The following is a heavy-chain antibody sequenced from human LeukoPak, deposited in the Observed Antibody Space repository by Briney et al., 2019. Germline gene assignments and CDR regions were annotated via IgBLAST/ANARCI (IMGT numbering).Heavy chain of an antibody. CDR2: INHSGST. J-gene: IGHJ4*02. CDR3: AREEPYGEVDY. Sequence: SETLSLTCAVYGGSFSGYYWSWIRQPPGKGLEWIGEINHSGSTNYNPSLKSRVTISVDTSKNQFSLKLSSVTAADTAVYYCAREEPYGEVDYWGQGTLVTVSS. CDR1: GGSFSGYY. V-gene: IGHV4-34*01. D-gene: IGHD4-17*01.